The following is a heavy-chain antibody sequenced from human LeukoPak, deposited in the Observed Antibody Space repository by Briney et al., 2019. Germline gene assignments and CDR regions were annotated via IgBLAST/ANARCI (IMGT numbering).Heavy chain of an antibody. J-gene: IGHJ5*02. Sequence: SETLSLTCAVSGVSIKTSTYYWGWIRQPPGKGLEWIANIYSGGSTYYNPSLKSRVTIFLDTPRNQFSLVLISVAAADTAVYYCVRPAALATGFFDPWGQGTLVTVSS. CDR3: VRPAALATGFFDP. CDR2: IYSGGST. V-gene: IGHV4-39*01. CDR1: GVSIKTSTYY. D-gene: IGHD5-18*01.